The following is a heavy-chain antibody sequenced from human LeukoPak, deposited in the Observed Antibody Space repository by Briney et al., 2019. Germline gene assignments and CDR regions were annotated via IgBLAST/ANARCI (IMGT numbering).Heavy chain of an antibody. J-gene: IGHJ6*02. CDR3: ALSPPNYYGMDV. Sequence: GGSLRLSCAASGFTFSSYWMPWVRQAPGKGLVWVSRINSDGSSTSYADSVKGRFTISRDNSKNTLYLQMNSLRAEDTAVYYCALSPPNYYGMDVWGQGTTVTVSS. CDR2: INSDGSST. V-gene: IGHV3-74*01. CDR1: GFTFSSYW.